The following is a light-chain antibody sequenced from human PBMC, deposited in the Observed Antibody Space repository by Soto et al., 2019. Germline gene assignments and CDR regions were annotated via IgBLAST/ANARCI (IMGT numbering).Light chain of an antibody. CDR3: SSYTGGNPSYV. J-gene: IGLJ1*01. V-gene: IGLV2-14*02. CDR2: EGS. CDR1: SSDVGNYNL. Sequence: QSVLTQPASVSGSPGQSITISCTGTSSDVGNYNLVSWYQQHPGKAPKLMIYEGSKRPSGVSNRFSGSKSGNTASLTISILQAEDEADYYCSSYTGGNPSYVFGTGTKVTVL.